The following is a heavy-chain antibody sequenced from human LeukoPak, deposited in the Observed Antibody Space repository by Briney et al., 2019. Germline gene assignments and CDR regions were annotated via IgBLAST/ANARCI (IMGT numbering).Heavy chain of an antibody. Sequence: PSDTLSLTCALYGGPFSDDFWSWIRRPPGKGLEWIGEGNHTGSTNYNPSLKSRVTISLDASKNQFSLNLISVTAADSSFYYCARGGRGVPTARQFKPTKWFDSWGQGTLVTVSS. V-gene: IGHV4-34*01. J-gene: IGHJ5*01. CDR2: GNHTGST. CDR1: GGPFSDDF. D-gene: IGHD2-2*01. CDR3: ARGGRGVPTARQFKPTKWFDS.